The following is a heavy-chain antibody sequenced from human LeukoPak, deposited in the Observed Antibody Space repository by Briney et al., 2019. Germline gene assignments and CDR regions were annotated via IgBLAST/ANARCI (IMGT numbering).Heavy chain of an antibody. CDR1: GYSFSFYW. V-gene: IGHV5-51*01. J-gene: IGHJ4*02. Sequence: GESLNISCKASGYSFSFYWIAWVRQKPGKGPEWMGIIYPRDSETTYNPSLEGQGTISAEKDISTAHLQLKRLNAADTAMDFCARPPRGGYYSFTSGPYSAPFCCWGQGTQVTVSS. D-gene: IGHD1-26*01. CDR2: IYPRDSET. CDR3: ARPPRGGYYSFTSGPYSAPFCC.